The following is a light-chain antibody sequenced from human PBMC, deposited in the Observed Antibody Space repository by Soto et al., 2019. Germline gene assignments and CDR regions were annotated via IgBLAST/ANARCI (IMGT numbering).Light chain of an antibody. V-gene: IGKV3-15*01. CDR3: QQYYSSPFT. J-gene: IGKJ4*01. CDR1: QSVRSH. CDR2: GAY. Sequence: IVMTQAPATLSVSPGEGVTLSCMASQSVRSHLAWYQQKPGQPPRLLIYGAYTRATGITARFSGSGFGTEFTLTISSLQAEDVAVYHCQQYYSSPFTVGGGTQVEIK.